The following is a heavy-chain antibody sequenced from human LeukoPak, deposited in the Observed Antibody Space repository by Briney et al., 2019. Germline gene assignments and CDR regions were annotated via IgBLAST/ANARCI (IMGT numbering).Heavy chain of an antibody. CDR3: TKYTGSNGDFRFDS. CDR2: IYYSGAT. Sequence: SETLSLTCAVYGGSFSGYYWSWIRQPPGKGLEWIGYIYYSGATNYNPSLKSRVTMSVGTSKNQFSLKLNSVTAADTAVYYCTKYTGSNGDFRFDSWGQGTLVTVSS. CDR1: GGSFSGYY. V-gene: IGHV4-59*08. J-gene: IGHJ4*02. D-gene: IGHD3-3*01.